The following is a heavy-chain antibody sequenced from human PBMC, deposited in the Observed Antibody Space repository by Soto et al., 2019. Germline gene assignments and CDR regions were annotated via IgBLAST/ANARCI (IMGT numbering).Heavy chain of an antibody. J-gene: IGHJ1*01. CDR2: IKQDGSEK. Sequence: GGSLRLSCAASGFTFSSYWMSWVRQAPGKGLEWVANIKQDGSEKYYVDSLKGRFTISRDNAKNSLYLQMNSLRAEDTAVYYCAGRSDYYDSSGYYLEHWGQGTLVTVSS. CDR3: AGRSDYYDSSGYYLEH. D-gene: IGHD3-22*01. CDR1: GFTFSSYW. V-gene: IGHV3-7*05.